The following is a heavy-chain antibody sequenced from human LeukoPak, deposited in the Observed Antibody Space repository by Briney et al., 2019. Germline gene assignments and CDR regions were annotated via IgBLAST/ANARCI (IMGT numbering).Heavy chain of an antibody. Sequence: ASVKVSCKASGYTFTSYGISWVRQAPGHGLEWMGWIKPNSGDTNYAQKFQDRVTMTRDTSISTAYMELSRLRSDDTAVYYCARDSGMRSDYWGQGTLITVSS. CDR2: IKPNSGDT. V-gene: IGHV1-2*02. CDR1: GYTFTSYG. D-gene: IGHD1-26*01. CDR3: ARDSGMRSDY. J-gene: IGHJ4*02.